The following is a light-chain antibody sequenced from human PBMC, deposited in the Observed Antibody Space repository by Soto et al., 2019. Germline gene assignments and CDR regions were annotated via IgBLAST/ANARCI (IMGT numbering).Light chain of an antibody. J-gene: IGKJ5*01. CDR3: QQRSDWPPIT. CDR1: QSVSSNF. Sequence: EIVLTQSPGTLSLSPGERVTLSCRASQSVSSNFLAWYQQTPGQAPRLLIYGASNRATGIPDRFSGSGSGTDFTLTISSLEPEDFAVYFCQQRSDWPPITFGQGTRLEIK. V-gene: IGKV3D-20*02. CDR2: GAS.